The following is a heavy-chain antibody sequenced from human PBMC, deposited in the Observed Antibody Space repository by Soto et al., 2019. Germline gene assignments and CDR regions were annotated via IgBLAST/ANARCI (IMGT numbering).Heavy chain of an antibody. J-gene: IGHJ4*02. V-gene: IGHV1-8*02. CDR2: VNPKSGNA. Sequence: ASVKVSCKASGYTFTSYGISWVRQAPGQGLEWVGWVNPKSGNAGYAQKSRGRVTMTRDTSIDTAYLELTRLTSEDTAVYFCARVQMIAAPPDSWGQGTLVTVSS. CDR1: GYTFTSYG. CDR3: ARVQMIAAPPDS. D-gene: IGHD6-6*01.